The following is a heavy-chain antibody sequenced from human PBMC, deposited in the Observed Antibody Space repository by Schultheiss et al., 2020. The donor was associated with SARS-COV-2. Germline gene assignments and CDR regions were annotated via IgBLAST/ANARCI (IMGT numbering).Heavy chain of an antibody. CDR3: VRDRWYCGGVDCSKVDY. Sequence: GGSLRLSCAASGFSFSDYGMHWVRQAPGKGLEWVSAISGSGGSTYYADSVKGRFIISRDNVEKTLFLQMNSLRAEDTAQYYCVRDRWYCGGVDCSKVDYWGQGTLVTVAS. D-gene: IGHD2-21*01. V-gene: IGHV3-23*01. CDR2: ISGSGGST. CDR1: GFSFSDYG. J-gene: IGHJ4*02.